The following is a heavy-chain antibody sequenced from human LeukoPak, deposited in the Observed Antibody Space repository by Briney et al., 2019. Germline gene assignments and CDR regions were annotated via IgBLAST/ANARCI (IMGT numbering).Heavy chain of an antibody. J-gene: IGHJ6*04. CDR2: ISRDSAFV. CDR3: ARDDASTARASGMDV. Sequence: GGSLRLSCAASGFTFSAYDMNWVRQAPGKGLEWGSYISRDSAFVYYADSVKGRLTISRDNAKNSLYLQMESLRGEDTAVYYCARDDASTARASGMDVWGIGATVTVSS. D-gene: IGHD6-6*01. CDR1: GFTFSAYD. V-gene: IGHV3-21*01.